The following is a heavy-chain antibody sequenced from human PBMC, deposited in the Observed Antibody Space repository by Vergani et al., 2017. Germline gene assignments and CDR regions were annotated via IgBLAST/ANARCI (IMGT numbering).Heavy chain of an antibody. CDR3: ARRSGIVYDIFSGTQYFFDF. J-gene: IGHJ4*02. Sequence: QVQLQESSPGLVKPSETLSLTCAVSGFSIDNGYYWDWIRQPPGKGLEWIGSIYRTGRTHSNPALKSRVTISVDTSNNPFSLRLNSLTAADTAVYYCARRSGIVYDIFSGTQYFFDFWGQGALVTVSS. D-gene: IGHD3-9*01. CDR1: GFSIDNGYY. V-gene: IGHV4-38-2*01. CDR2: IYRTGRT.